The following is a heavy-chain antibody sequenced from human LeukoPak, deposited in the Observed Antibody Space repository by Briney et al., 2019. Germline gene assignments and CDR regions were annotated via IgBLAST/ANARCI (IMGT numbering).Heavy chain of an antibody. CDR3: AKDGESSCGYYSFDH. V-gene: IGHV3-43*02. J-gene: IGHJ4*02. D-gene: IGHD3-22*01. Sequence: AGGSLRLSCAPSGFSFHDYSMHLVRQVPRKGLDWVSRISGDVADTCYADSVKGRFTISRDNSKNCLYLQMDSLRTEDTALYYCAKDGESSCGYYSFDHWGQGTLVTVSS. CDR2: ISGDVADT. CDR1: GFSFHDYS.